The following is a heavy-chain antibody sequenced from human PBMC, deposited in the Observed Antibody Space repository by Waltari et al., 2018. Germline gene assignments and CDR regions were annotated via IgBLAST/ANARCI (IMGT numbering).Heavy chain of an antibody. V-gene: IGHV3-15*07. CDR2: IKSKTDGGTT. J-gene: IGHJ4*02. D-gene: IGHD3-3*01. CDR1: GFTFSNAW. Sequence: GGGLVKPGGSLRLSCAASGFTFSNAWMNWVRQAPGKGLEWVGRIKSKTDGGTTDYAAHVKGRFTISRDDSKNTLYLQMNSLKTEDTAVYYCTSLDYDFWSGIYYFDYWGQGTLVTVSS. CDR3: TSLDYDFWSGIYYFDY.